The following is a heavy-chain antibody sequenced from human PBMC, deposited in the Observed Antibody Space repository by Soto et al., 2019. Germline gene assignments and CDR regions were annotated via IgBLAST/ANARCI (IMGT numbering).Heavy chain of an antibody. Sequence: QVQLVESGGGVVQPGRSLTLSCAASGFTFSSYAMHWVRQAPGKGLEWVAVISYDGSNKYYADSVKGRVTISRDNSKNTLYLQMNSLRAEGTAVYYWARDLEQWLGKESYWGQGTLVAVSS. CDR1: GFTFSSYA. CDR2: ISYDGSNK. D-gene: IGHD6-19*01. CDR3: ARDLEQWLGKESY. J-gene: IGHJ4*02. V-gene: IGHV3-30-3*01.